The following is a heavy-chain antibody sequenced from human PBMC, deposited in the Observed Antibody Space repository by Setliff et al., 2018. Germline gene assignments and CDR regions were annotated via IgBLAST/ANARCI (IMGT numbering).Heavy chain of an antibody. V-gene: IGHV1-18*01. CDR1: GYTFATYG. J-gene: IGHJ4*02. D-gene: IGHD4-17*01. Sequence: ASVKVSCKASGYTFATYGISWVRQAPGQGLEWMGWISPYNSNTNYAQNFQCRVTMTTDTSTSTAYMELRSLRSADTAMYYCARDLSTTVMTRSWYYFDYWGQGTLVTVSS. CDR2: ISPYNSNT. CDR3: ARDLSTTVMTRSWYYFDY.